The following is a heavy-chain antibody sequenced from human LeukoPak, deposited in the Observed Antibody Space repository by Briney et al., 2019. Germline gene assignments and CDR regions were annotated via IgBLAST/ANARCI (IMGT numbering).Heavy chain of an antibody. CDR2: ISSSSSYI. Sequence: PGGSLRLSCAASGFTFTSYSMNWVRQAPGEGLEWVSSISSSSSYIYYADSVKGRFTISRDNAKNSLYLQMNSLRAEDTAVYYCARHSIQLWSMYYFDYWGQGTLVTVSS. D-gene: IGHD5-18*01. CDR1: GFTFTSYS. CDR3: ARHSIQLWSMYYFDY. V-gene: IGHV3-21*01. J-gene: IGHJ4*02.